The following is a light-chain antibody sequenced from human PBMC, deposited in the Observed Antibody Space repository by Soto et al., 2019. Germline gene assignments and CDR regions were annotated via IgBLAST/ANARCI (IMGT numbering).Light chain of an antibody. CDR2: KAS. Sequence: DIQMTQSPSTLSASVGDRVTITCRASQSISSWLAWYQQKPGKAPKLLIHKASILRSGVSSRFSGSGSGTEFTLTISSLQPDDFATYYCQQYNTYSGTFGQGTKVEIK. V-gene: IGKV1-5*03. CDR3: QQYNTYSGT. J-gene: IGKJ1*01. CDR1: QSISSW.